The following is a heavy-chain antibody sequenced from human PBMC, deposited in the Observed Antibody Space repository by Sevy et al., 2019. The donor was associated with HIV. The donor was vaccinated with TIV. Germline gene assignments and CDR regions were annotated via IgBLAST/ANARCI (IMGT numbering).Heavy chain of an antibody. V-gene: IGHV3-30*02. CDR3: ARDDGNYYFHY. CDR1: GFTFRNYG. J-gene: IGHJ4*02. Sequence: GGSLRLSCVASGFTFRNYGMHWVRQAPGKGLEWVAFIGSDGSSRDYIESVKVRFTISRDNSKNTLYLQMNSLRAEDTAVYFCARDDGNYYFHYWGQGTLVTVSS. D-gene: IGHD1-7*01. CDR2: IGSDGSSR.